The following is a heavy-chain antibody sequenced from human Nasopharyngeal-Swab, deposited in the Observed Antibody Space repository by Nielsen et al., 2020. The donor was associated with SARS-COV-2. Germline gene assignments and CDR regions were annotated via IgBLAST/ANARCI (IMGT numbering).Heavy chain of an antibody. Sequence: GESLKISCAASGFTFSSYGMHWVRQAPGKGLEWVSSISSSGSYIFYADSVKGRFTISRDNSKNSLYLQMNSLRAEDTALYYCTRERGYSYGYSDYWGQGTLVTVSS. J-gene: IGHJ4*02. CDR1: GFTFSSYG. CDR2: ISSSGSYI. V-gene: IGHV3-21*01. CDR3: TRERGYSYGYSDY. D-gene: IGHD5-18*01.